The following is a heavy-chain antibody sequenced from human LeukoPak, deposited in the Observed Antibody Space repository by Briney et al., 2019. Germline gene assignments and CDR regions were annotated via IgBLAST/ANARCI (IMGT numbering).Heavy chain of an antibody. D-gene: IGHD2-2*02. CDR1: GFTFSSYA. J-gene: IGHJ6*02. V-gene: IGHV3-7*01. Sequence: GGSLRLSCAASGFTFSSYAMSWVRQAPGKGLEWVANIKQDGSEIYYVDSVKGRFTISRDNAKNSLYLQMNSLRAEDTAVYYCARDYCSSTSCYIYYGMDVWGQGTTVTVSS. CDR3: ARDYCSSTSCYIYYGMDV. CDR2: IKQDGSEI.